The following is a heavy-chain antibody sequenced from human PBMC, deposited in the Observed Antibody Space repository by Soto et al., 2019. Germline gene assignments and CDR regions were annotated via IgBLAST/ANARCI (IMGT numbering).Heavy chain of an antibody. CDR3: AREASVPSFGEFWFFDL. CDR2: VSADGYTT. J-gene: IGHJ2*01. CDR1: GFTFSNHG. D-gene: IGHD3-10*01. Sequence: PGGSLRLSCAASGFTFSNHGMTWVRQAPGKGLKWVSSVSADGYTTYYADSVRGRLTISRDNSGDTVYVRMNNLRAEDTALYYCAREASVPSFGEFWFFDLWGRGTQVTVSS. V-gene: IGHV3-23*01.